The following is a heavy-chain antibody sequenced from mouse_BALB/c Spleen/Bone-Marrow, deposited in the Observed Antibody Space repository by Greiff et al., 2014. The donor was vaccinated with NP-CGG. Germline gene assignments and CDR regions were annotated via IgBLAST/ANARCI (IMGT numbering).Heavy chain of an antibody. CDR3: ARSYRFWYFDV. CDR2: IHPNSGNT. D-gene: IGHD2-14*01. J-gene: IGHJ1*01. CDR1: GFTFTSSW. Sequence: VQLVESGSVLVRPGTSVNLSCKASGFTFTSSWMHWAKQRPGQGLEWIGDIHPNSGNTYYNEKFKGKATLTVDSSSSTAHVDLSSLTSEDSAVYFCARSYRFWYFDVWGAGTTVTVSS. V-gene: IGHV1S130*01.